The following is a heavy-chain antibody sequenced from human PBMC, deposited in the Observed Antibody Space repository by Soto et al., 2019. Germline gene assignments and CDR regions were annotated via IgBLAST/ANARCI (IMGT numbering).Heavy chain of an antibody. J-gene: IGHJ4*02. V-gene: IGHV1-2*04. CDR2: INPNSGGT. D-gene: IGHD5-12*01. CDR1: GYTFTGYY. CDR3: ARVPKSDGYNYYFDY. Sequence: ASAKVSCKASGYTFTGYYMHWVRQAPGQGPEWMGWINPNSGGTNYAQKFQGWVTMTRDTSISTAYMELSRLRSDDTAVYYCARVPKSDGYNYYFDYWGQGTLVTVSS.